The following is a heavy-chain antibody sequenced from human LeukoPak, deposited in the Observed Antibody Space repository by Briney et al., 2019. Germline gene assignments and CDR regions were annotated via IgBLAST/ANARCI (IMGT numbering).Heavy chain of an antibody. Sequence: GGSLRLSCAASGFTFSDYWMHWVRQVPGKGLVWVSRINTGGSSTTYADSVKGRFTISRDNAKNTLYLQMNGLRAEDTAVYYCARDYADYVGYFFFDYWGQGTLVTVSS. CDR3: ARDYADYVGYFFFDY. J-gene: IGHJ4*02. CDR1: GFTFSDYW. V-gene: IGHV3-74*01. D-gene: IGHD4-17*01. CDR2: INTGGSST.